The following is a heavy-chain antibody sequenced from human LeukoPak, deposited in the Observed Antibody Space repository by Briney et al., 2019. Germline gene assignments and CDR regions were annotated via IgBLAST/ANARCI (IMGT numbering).Heavy chain of an antibody. CDR2: IKQDGSEK. J-gene: IGHJ4*02. D-gene: IGHD6-19*01. CDR1: GFTFSSYW. Sequence: PGGSLRLSCAASGFTFSSYWMSWVRQAPGKGLEWVASIKQDGSEKYSVDSVKGRFTISRDNAKNSLYLQMNSLRVEDTAVYYCARGRHSSGRNHFDYWGQGTLVTVSS. V-gene: IGHV3-7*01. CDR3: ARGRHSSGRNHFDY.